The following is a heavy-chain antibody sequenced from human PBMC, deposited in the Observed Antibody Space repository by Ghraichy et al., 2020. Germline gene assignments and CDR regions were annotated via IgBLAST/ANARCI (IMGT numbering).Heavy chain of an antibody. Sequence: SETLSLTCTVSGDSISSGGHFWTWIRQHPGKGLEWIGFVYNIGSTYYNPSLKSRVSISVDTYKNQFSLRLTSVTAADTAVYYCAKDGATTYAAIGYWCQGALVTVSS. CDR2: VYNIGST. D-gene: IGHD1-7*01. J-gene: IGHJ4*02. CDR3: AKDGATTYAAIGY. CDR1: GDSISSGGHF. V-gene: IGHV4-31*03.